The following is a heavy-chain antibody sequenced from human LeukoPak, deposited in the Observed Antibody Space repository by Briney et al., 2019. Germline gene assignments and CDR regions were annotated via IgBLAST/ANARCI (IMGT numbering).Heavy chain of an antibody. J-gene: IGHJ6*02. V-gene: IGHV3-33*08. CDR3: SREYFDWSRNYYYGMDV. CDR1: GFTFSSYA. CDR2: IWYDGSNK. Sequence: GRSLRLSCAASGFTFSSYAMYWVRQAPAKGLEWMALIWYDGSNKYYADSVKGRFTISRDNSKNTLYLQMNSLRAEDTAVYYCSREYFDWSRNYYYGMDVWGQGTTVTVSS. D-gene: IGHD3-9*01.